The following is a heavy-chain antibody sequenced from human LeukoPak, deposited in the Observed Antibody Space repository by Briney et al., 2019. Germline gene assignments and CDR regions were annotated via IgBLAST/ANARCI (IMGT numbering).Heavy chain of an antibody. CDR3: AKEGGGRTFDY. CDR1: GFSFGSYA. Sequence: GGSLRLSCAASGFSFGSYAMHWVRQAPGKGLDWVAFIRYDGADTYYADSVKGRFTVSRDNSKNTLYLQMNSLTAEDTALYYCAKEGGGRTFDYWGQRTLVTVSS. D-gene: IGHD4-23*01. J-gene: IGHJ4*02. V-gene: IGHV3-30*02. CDR2: IRYDGADT.